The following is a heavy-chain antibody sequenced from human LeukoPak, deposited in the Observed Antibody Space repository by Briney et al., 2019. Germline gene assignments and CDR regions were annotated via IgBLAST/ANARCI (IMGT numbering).Heavy chain of an antibody. CDR2: IYYSGST. CDR3: ARGVGATWLADY. V-gene: IGHV4-39*07. J-gene: IGHJ4*02. Sequence: SETLSLTCTVSGGSISSSSYYWGWIRQPPGKGLEWIGSIYYSGSTYYNPSLKSRVTISVDTSKNQFSLKLSSVTAADTAVYYCARGVGATWLADYWGQGTLVTVSS. D-gene: IGHD1-26*01. CDR1: GGSISSSSYY.